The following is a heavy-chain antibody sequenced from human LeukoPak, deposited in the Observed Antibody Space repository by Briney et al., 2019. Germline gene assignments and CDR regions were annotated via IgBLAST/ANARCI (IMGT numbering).Heavy chain of an antibody. CDR3: AKSPVDTAMARPLDY. CDR2: ISGSGGST. D-gene: IGHD5-18*01. Sequence: PGGSLRLSCAASGFTFSSYAMSWVRQAPGKGLEWFSAISGSGGSTYYADSVKGRFTISRDNSKNTLYLQMNSLRAEDTAVYYCAKSPVDTAMARPLDYWGQGTLVTVSS. V-gene: IGHV3-23*01. CDR1: GFTFSSYA. J-gene: IGHJ4*02.